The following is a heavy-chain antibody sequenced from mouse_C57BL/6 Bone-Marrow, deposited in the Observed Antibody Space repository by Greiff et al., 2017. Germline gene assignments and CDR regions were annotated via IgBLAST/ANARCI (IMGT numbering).Heavy chain of an antibody. CDR3: ARSSTFFYYFDD. CDR1: GYTFTTYP. D-gene: IGHD5-1*01. V-gene: IGHV1-47*01. J-gene: IGHJ2*01. CDR2: FHPYNDDT. Sequence: VKLVESGAELVKPGASVKMSCKASGYTFTTYPIEWMKQNHGKSLEWIGNFHPYNDDTKYNEKFKGKATLTVEKSSNTVYLELSRLTSDDSAVYYCARSSTFFYYFDDWGQGTTLTVSS.